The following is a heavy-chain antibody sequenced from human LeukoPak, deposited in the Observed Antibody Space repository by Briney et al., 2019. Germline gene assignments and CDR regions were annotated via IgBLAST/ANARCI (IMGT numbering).Heavy chain of an antibody. CDR2: IKSKTDGGTT. V-gene: IGHV3-15*01. D-gene: IGHD4-17*01. CDR3: KTDDYGDYGWFDP. J-gene: IGHJ5*02. Sequence: GGSLRLSCAASGFTFSSYGMSWVRQAPGKGLEWVGRIKSKTDGGTTDYAAPVKGRFTISRDDSKNTLYLQMNSLKTEDTAVYYCKTDDYGDYGWFDPWGQGTLVTVSS. CDR1: GFTFSSYG.